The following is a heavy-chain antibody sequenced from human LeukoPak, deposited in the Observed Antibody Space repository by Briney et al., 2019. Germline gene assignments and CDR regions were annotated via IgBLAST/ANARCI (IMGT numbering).Heavy chain of an antibody. V-gene: IGHV1-24*01. D-gene: IGHD3-22*01. CDR1: GYTLTELS. J-gene: IGHJ4*02. CDR2: FDPEDGET. CDR3: AAMRDYYDSSGYYYTMDY. Sequence: GASVKVPCKVSGYTLTELSMHWVRQAPGKGLEWMGGFDPEDGETIYAQKFQGRVTMTEDTSTDTAYMELSSVRSEDTAVYYCAAMRDYYDSSGYYYTMDYWGQGTLVTVSS.